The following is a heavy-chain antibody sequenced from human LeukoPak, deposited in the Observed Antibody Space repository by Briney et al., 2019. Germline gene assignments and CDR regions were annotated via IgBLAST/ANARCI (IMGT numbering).Heavy chain of an antibody. D-gene: IGHD6-13*01. Sequence: GGSLRLSCAASGFTFSSYSMNWVRQAPGKGLEWVSSISSSSSYTYYADSVKGRFTIPRDNAKNSLYLQMNSLRAEDTAVYYCARDPEGEIAAAHYWGQGTLVTVSS. CDR1: GFTFSSYS. V-gene: IGHV3-21*01. CDR3: ARDPEGEIAAAHY. CDR2: ISSSSSYT. J-gene: IGHJ4*02.